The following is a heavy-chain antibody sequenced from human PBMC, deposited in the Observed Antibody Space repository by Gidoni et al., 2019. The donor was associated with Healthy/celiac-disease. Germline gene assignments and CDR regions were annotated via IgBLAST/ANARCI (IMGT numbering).Heavy chain of an antibody. D-gene: IGHD6-19*01. CDR1: GFTFDDYA. J-gene: IGHJ4*02. V-gene: IGHV3-9*01. CDR2: ISWNSGSI. Sequence: EVQLVESGGGLVQPGRSLRLSCAASGFTFDDYAMHWVRQAPGKGLEWVSGISWNSGSIGYADSVKGRFTISRDNAKNSLYLQMNSLRAEDTALYYCAKDWESSGWYNLRGFDYWGQGTLVTVSS. CDR3: AKDWESSGWYNLRGFDY.